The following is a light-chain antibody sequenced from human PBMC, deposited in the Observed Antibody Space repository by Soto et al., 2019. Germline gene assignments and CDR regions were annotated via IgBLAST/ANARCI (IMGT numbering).Light chain of an antibody. V-gene: IGLV2-14*01. CDR2: DVS. CDR3: GSYTSSSTQV. CDR1: SSDVGGYNY. Sequence: QSVLTQPASVSGSPGQSITISCTGTSSDVGGYNYVSWYQQHPGKAPKLMIYDVSNRPSGISNRFSASKSGNTASLTISGLQAEDEADYFCGSYTSSSTQVFGTGTKVTVL. J-gene: IGLJ1*01.